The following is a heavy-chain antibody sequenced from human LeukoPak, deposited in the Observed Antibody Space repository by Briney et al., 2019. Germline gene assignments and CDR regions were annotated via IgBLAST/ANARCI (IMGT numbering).Heavy chain of an antibody. V-gene: IGHV3-53*01. CDR1: GFTFSSYA. J-gene: IGHJ4*02. Sequence: GGSLRLSCAASGFTFSSYAMSWVRQAPGKGLEWVSVIYSGGSTYYADSVKGRFTISRDNSKNTLYLQMNSLRAEDTAVYYCATYYYGSGSGDWGQGTLVTVSS. CDR2: IYSGGST. CDR3: ATYYYGSGSGD. D-gene: IGHD3-10*01.